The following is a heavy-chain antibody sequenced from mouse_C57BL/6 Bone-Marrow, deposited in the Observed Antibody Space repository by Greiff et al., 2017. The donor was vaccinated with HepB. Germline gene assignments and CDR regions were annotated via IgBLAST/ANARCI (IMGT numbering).Heavy chain of an antibody. V-gene: IGHV1-54*01. D-gene: IGHD1-1*01. CDR1: GYAFTNYL. J-gene: IGHJ2*01. CDR2: INPGSGGT. Sequence: VQLQQSGAELVRPVTSVKVSCKASGYAFTNYLIEWVKQRPGQGLEWIGVINPGSGGTNYNEKFKGKATLTADNSSSTAYMQLSSLTSEDSAVYFCAKYYYGTQYYFDYWGQGTTLTVSS. CDR3: AKYYYGTQYYFDY.